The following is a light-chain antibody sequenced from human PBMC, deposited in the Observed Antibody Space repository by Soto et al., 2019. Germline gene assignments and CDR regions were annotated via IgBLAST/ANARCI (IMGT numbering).Light chain of an antibody. J-gene: IGLJ1*01. CDR2: RNN. CDR1: TSNIGSNY. V-gene: IGLV1-47*01. Sequence: QSVLTQPPSASGTPGQGVTISCSGSTSNIGSNYVYWYQQLPGTAPKLLIYRNNQRPSAGPDRFSCSKSGTSASLAISGHRYDDEADYFCATWDDSLNAFYVFGTGTKVTVL. CDR3: ATWDDSLNAFYV.